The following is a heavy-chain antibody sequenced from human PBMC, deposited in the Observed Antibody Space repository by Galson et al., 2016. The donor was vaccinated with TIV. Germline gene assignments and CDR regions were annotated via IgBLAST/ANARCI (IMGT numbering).Heavy chain of an antibody. V-gene: IGHV3-48*03. CDR3: ARDNRAVLDAFDI. Sequence: SLRLSCAASGFTFSAYVMNWARQAPGKGLEWVSYISSRGGTTHYADSVKGRFTITRDNAKNSMDLQMNSLRVEDTAIYYCARDNRAVLDAFDIWGQGTVVT. CDR2: ISSRGGTT. J-gene: IGHJ3*02. D-gene: IGHD3-10*01. CDR1: GFTFSAYV.